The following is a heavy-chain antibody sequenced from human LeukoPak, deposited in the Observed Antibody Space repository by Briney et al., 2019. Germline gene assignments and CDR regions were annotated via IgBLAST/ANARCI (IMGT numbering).Heavy chain of an antibody. V-gene: IGHV3-30*03. CDR3: ARMAFMDRAYLGFDY. Sequence: GGSLRLSCAASGFTFSNYGVHWVRQAPGKGLEWVAVISYHGSDKYFADSVKGRFTISRDNSKNTLYLQMNSLRAEDTAVYYCARMAFMDRAYLGFDYWGQGTLVTVSS. CDR2: ISYHGSDK. CDR1: GFTFSNYG. J-gene: IGHJ4*02. D-gene: IGHD3-10*01.